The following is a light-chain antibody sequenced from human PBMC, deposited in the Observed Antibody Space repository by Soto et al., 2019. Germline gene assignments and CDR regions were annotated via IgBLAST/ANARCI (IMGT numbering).Light chain of an antibody. CDR1: SSDVGGYNY. CDR3: SSYTSSSTLGV. J-gene: IGLJ1*01. Sequence: QSALTQPASVSGSPGQSITISCTGTSSDVGGYNYVSWYQQHPGKAPKLMIYDVSNRPSGVSNRFSGSKSGTTASLTISGLQAEDEADYYCSSYTSSSTLGVFGTGTKLTAL. CDR2: DVS. V-gene: IGLV2-14*01.